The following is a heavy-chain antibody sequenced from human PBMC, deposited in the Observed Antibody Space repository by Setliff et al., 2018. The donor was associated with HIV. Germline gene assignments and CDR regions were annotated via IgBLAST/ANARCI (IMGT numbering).Heavy chain of an antibody. CDR3: ARGRFHRLHRPYSGSGSLGIQYFDY. Sequence: TLSLTCTVSGGSISSYYWSWIRQPAGKGLEWIGHIYTSGSTNYNPSLKSRVTISVDTSKSQFSLRLNSVTATDTALYYCARGRFHRLHRPYSGSGSLGIQYFDYWGQGTLVTVSS. D-gene: IGHD3-10*01. V-gene: IGHV4-4*07. J-gene: IGHJ4*02. CDR2: IYTSGST. CDR1: GGSISSYY.